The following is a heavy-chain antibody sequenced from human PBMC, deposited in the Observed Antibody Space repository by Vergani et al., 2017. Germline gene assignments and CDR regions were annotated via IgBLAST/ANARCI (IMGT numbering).Heavy chain of an antibody. Sequence: VQLLESGGGLVQPGGSLRLSCAASGFTFSSYGMHWVRQAPGKGLEWVAVISYDGSNKYYADSVKGRFTISRDNSKNTLYLQMNSLRAEDTAVYYCAKPGYYYDSSGYYDYWGQGTLVTVSS. CDR1: GFTFSSYG. CDR2: ISYDGSNK. CDR3: AKPGYYYDSSGYYDY. V-gene: IGHV3-30*18. J-gene: IGHJ4*02. D-gene: IGHD3-22*01.